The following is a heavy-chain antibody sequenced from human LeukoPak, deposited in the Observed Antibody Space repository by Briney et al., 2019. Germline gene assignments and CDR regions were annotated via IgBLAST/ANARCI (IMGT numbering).Heavy chain of an antibody. D-gene: IGHD3-9*01. CDR1: GYTFTDYY. CDR3: ARDHNHAGHTYGHYNDAFDV. CDR2: INLNSGGT. V-gene: IGHV1-2*02. J-gene: IGHJ3*01. Sequence: ASVKVSCEASGYTFTDYYMRWVREAPGQGREWMVWINLNSGGTNYAQRFQGRVTRTRDTSIDTAYLDLSSLGADDTAVYYCARDHNHAGHTYGHYNDAFDVWGQGTMVTVSS.